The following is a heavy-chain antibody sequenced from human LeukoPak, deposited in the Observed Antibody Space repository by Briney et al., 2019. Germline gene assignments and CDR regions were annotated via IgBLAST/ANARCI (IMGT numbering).Heavy chain of an antibody. Sequence: PSETLSLTCTVSGGSISSSSYYWGWIRQPPGKGLEWIGSIYYSGSTYYNPSLKSRVAISVDTSKNQFSLKLSSVTAADTAVYYCARQRGYWDYWGQGTLVTVSS. CDR3: ARQRGYWDY. V-gene: IGHV4-39*01. CDR2: IYYSGST. CDR1: GGSISSSSYY. J-gene: IGHJ4*02. D-gene: IGHD3-22*01.